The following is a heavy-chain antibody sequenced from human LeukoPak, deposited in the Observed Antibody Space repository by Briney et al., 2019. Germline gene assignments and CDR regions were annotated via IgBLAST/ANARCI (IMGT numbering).Heavy chain of an antibody. Sequence: SETLSLTCTVSGGSISSGSYYWSWIRQPAGKGLEWIGRIYTSGSTNYNPSLKSRVTISVDTSKNQFSLKLSSVTAADTAVYYCARDSSGWYTPHWGQGTLVTVSS. V-gene: IGHV4-61*02. CDR1: GGSISSGSYY. J-gene: IGHJ4*02. D-gene: IGHD6-19*01. CDR2: IYTSGST. CDR3: ARDSSGWYTPH.